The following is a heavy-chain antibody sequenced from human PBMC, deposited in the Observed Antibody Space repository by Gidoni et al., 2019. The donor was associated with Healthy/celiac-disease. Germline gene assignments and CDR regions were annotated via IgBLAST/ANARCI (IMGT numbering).Heavy chain of an antibody. CDR3: ARDLYGSGSYGDY. CDR2: IIPILGIA. Sequence: QVQLVQSGAEVKKPGSSVKVSCKASGGTFSSYTISWVRQAPGQGLEWMGRIIPILGIANYAQKFQGRVTITADKSTSTAYMELSSLRSEDTAVYYCARDLYGSGSYGDYWGQGTLVTVSS. D-gene: IGHD3-10*01. V-gene: IGHV1-69*08. J-gene: IGHJ4*02. CDR1: GGTFSSYT.